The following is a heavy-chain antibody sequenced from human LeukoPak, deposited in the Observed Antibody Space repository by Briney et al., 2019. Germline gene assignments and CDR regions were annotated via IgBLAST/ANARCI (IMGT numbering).Heavy chain of an antibody. V-gene: IGHV3-30*18. CDR1: GFAFSQFP. CDR3: AKLLYYYDSSQPY. D-gene: IGHD3-22*01. CDR2: ISHDGGNK. J-gene: IGHJ4*02. Sequence: GGSLRLSCVASGFAFSQFPVHWVRQAPGKRLEWVAFISHDGGNKKYGDSVKGRFTISRDNSKNTVYLQMNSLRAEDTAVYYCAKLLYYYDSSQPYWGQGTLVTVSS.